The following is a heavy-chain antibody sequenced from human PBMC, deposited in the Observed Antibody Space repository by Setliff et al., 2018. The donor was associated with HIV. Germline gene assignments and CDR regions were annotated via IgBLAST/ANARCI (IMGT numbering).Heavy chain of an antibody. J-gene: IGHJ4*02. D-gene: IGHD2-2*01. CDR2: ISWDGGNT. Sequence: QPGGSLRLSCAASGFTFDDYTMHWVRQAPGKGPEWVSIISWDGGNTYYADSVKGRFTISRDNSKSTLYLQMKSLKTEDTAVYYCTAGVVAYPMPFFELWGQGTLVTVSS. CDR1: GFTFDDYT. CDR3: TAGVVAYPMPFFEL. V-gene: IGHV3-43*01.